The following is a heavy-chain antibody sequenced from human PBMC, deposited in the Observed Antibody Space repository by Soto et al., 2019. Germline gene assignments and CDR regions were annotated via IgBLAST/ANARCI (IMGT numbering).Heavy chain of an antibody. Sequence: ESGGGVVQPGRSLRLSCMASGFTFSTYAIHWVRQAPGKGLEWVAVISYDGSDKYFADSVKGRFTITRDNSKDTLYLQMNSLRAEDTAVYYCARGGPRSTYYYYGMDVWGQGAAVTVSS. CDR1: GFTFSTYA. D-gene: IGHD3-16*01. CDR2: ISYDGSDK. V-gene: IGHV3-30-3*01. CDR3: ARGGPRSTYYYYGMDV. J-gene: IGHJ6*02.